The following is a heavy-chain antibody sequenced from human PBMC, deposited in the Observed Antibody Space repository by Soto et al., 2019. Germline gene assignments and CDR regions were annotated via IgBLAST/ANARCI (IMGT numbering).Heavy chain of an antibody. CDR1: GYAFTTYG. Sequence: QVHLVQSGAEVKKPGASVKVSCKGSGYAFTTYGITWVRQAPGQGLEWMGWISAHNGNTNYAQKLQGRVTVTRDTSTSTAYMELRSLRSDATAVYYCARGGYGAYWGQGALVTVSS. CDR2: ISAHNGNT. D-gene: IGHD3-10*01. CDR3: ARGGYGAY. V-gene: IGHV1-18*01. J-gene: IGHJ4*02.